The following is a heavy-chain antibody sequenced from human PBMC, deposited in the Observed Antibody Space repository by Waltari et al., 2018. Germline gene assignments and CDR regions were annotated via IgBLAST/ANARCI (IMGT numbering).Heavy chain of an antibody. D-gene: IGHD3-3*01. Sequence: EVQLVESGGGLVQPGGSLRLSCAASGFTFSSYWMHWVRQAPGKGLVWVSRIKSDGSSTSYADSVKGRFTISRDNAKNTLYLQMNSLRVEDTAVYYCTRHVPVVRFLEWLPCWFDYWGQGTLVTVSS. V-gene: IGHV3-74*01. CDR1: GFTFSSYW. CDR3: TRHVPVVRFLEWLPCWFDY. CDR2: IKSDGSST. J-gene: IGHJ4*02.